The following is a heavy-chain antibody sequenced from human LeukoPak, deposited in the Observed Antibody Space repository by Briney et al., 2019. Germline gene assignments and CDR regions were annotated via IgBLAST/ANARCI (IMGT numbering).Heavy chain of an antibody. CDR1: GFTFSHYG. D-gene: IGHD6-19*01. J-gene: IGHJ4*02. CDR2: ISYDGSNK. CDR3: AKDKGSAWYFYFHY. Sequence: TGGSLRLSCAASGFTFSHYGMHWVRQVPGKGLEWVAVISYDGSNKYFADSVKGRFTISRDNSRNTLYLQMNSLRAEDTAVYYCAKDKGSAWYFYFHYWGQGTLVTVSS. V-gene: IGHV3-30*18.